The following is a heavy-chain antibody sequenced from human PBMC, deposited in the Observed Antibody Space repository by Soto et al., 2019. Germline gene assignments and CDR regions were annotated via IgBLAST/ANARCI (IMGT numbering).Heavy chain of an antibody. V-gene: IGHV4-31*03. D-gene: IGHD2-2*01. J-gene: IGHJ6*02. CDR1: GGSISSGGYY. CDR2: IYYSGST. Sequence: KPSETLSLTCTVSGGSISSGGYYWSWIRQHPGKGLEWIGYIYYSGSTYYNPSLKSRVTISVDTSKNQFSLKLSSVTAADTAVYYCARDQYCSSTSCYDDGQDYYYYGMDVWGQGTTVTVSS. CDR3: ARDQYCSSTSCYDDGQDYYYYGMDV.